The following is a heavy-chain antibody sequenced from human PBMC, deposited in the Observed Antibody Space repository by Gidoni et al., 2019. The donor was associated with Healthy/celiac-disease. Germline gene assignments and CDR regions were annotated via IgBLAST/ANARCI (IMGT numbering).Heavy chain of an antibody. V-gene: IGHV3-49*04. CDR3: TRGPSLYDYGDYDDAFDI. CDR1: GFTFGVYA. J-gene: IGHJ3*02. CDR2: IRSKAYGGTT. Sequence: EVQLVESGGGLVQPGRSLRLSCPASGFTFGVYAMSGVRQAPGTGLEWVGFIRSKAYGGTTEYDASVKGRFTISRDDSKRIAYMQMNSLKTEDTAVYYCTRGPSLYDYGDYDDAFDIWGQGTMVTVSS. D-gene: IGHD4-17*01.